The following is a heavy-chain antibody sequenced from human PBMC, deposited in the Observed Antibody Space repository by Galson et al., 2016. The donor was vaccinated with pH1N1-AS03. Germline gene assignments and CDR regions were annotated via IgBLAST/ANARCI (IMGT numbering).Heavy chain of an antibody. CDR1: GDNFIRYT. J-gene: IGHJ3*02. CDR3: VIMWKPTVLDI. D-gene: IGHD1-1*01. Sequence: SVKVSCKASGDNFIRYTISWMRQAPGQGLEWMGRIIPILGMTNYAQKFQGRVTITADTSTSTAYMELGSLTSEDTAVYYCVIMWKPTVLDIWGQGTLVSVSS. CDR2: IIPILGMT. V-gene: IGHV1-69*02.